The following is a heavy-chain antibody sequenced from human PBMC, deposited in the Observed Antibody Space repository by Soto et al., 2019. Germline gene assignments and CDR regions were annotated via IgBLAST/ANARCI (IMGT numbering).Heavy chain of an antibody. J-gene: IGHJ4*02. CDR3: ARDSHVAGIDY. CDR2: IYSDGNT. V-gene: IGHV3-53*02. CDR1: GFIVSSNY. Sequence: EVQLVETGGGLIQPGGSLRLSCAASGFIVSSNYMSWVRQAPWKGLEWVSLIYSDGNTYYEDSVKGRFTISRDNSKNTLNLQMSSLRAEDTAVYYCARDSHVAGIDYWGQGTLVTVSS.